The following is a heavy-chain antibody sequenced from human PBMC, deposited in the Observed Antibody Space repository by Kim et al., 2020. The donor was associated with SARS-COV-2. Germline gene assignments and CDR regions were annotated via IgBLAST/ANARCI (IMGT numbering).Heavy chain of an antibody. CDR2: IYYSGST. D-gene: IGHD3-10*01. CDR3: ARGPITMVRGVIILYYYGMDV. Sequence: SETLSLTCTVSGGSISSSSYYWGWIRQPPGKGLEWIGSIYYSGSTYYNPSLKSRVTISVDTSKNQFSLKLSSVTAADTAVYYCARGPITMVRGVIILYYYGMDVWGQGTTVTVSS. J-gene: IGHJ6*02. V-gene: IGHV4-39*01. CDR1: GGSISSSSYY.